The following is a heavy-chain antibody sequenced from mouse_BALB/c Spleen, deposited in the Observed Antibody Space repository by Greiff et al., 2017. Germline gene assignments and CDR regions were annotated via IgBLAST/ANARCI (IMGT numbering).Heavy chain of an antibody. J-gene: IGHJ3*01. V-gene: IGHV1-9*01. Sequence: VQLQQSGAELMKPGASVNISCKATGYTFSSYWIEWVKQRPGHGLEWIGEILPGSGSTNYNEKFKGKATFTADTSSNTAYMQLSSLTSEDSAVYYCARSRGYGNSWFAYWGQGTLVTVSA. CDR1: GYTFSSYW. D-gene: IGHD2-10*02. CDR2: ILPGSGST. CDR3: ARSRGYGNSWFAY.